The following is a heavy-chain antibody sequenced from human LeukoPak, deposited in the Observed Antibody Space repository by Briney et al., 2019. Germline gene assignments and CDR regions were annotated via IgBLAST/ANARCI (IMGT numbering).Heavy chain of an antibody. CDR1: GFTFDDYT. Sequence: GGSLRLSCAASGFTFDDYTMHWVRQAPGKGLVWVSRINNDGTGTTFADSVKGRFTISRDNAKNTLYLQMNSLRAEDTAVYYCARGGAYHAFDIWGQGTMVTVSS. CDR3: ARGGAYHAFDI. V-gene: IGHV3-74*01. CDR2: INNDGTGT. J-gene: IGHJ3*02. D-gene: IGHD2-15*01.